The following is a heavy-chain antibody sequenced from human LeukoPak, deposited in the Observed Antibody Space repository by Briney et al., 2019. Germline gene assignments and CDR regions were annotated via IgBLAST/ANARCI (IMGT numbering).Heavy chain of an antibody. CDR2: MNPNSGNT. CDR1: GYTFTGYY. CDR3: ARVWQRSADCMAY. J-gene: IGHJ4*02. D-gene: IGHD5-12*01. V-gene: IGHV1-8*02. Sequence: ASVKVSCKASGYTFTGYYMHWVRQATGQGLEWMGWMNPNSGNTGYAQKFQGRVTMTRNTSISTAYMELSSLRSEDTAVYYCARVWQRSADCMAYWGQGTLVTVSS.